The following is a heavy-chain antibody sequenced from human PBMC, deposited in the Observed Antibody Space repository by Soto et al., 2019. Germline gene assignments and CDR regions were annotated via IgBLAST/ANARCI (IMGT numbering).Heavy chain of an antibody. Sequence: PGGSLRLSCAASGFTFSSYSMNWVRQAPGKGLEWVSSISSSSYIYYADSVKGRFTISRDNAKNSLYLQMNGLRAEDTAVYYCARGERVANYYYGMDVWGQGTTVTVSS. D-gene: IGHD1-1*01. CDR2: ISSSSYI. CDR3: ARGERVANYYYGMDV. J-gene: IGHJ6*02. V-gene: IGHV3-21*01. CDR1: GFTFSSYS.